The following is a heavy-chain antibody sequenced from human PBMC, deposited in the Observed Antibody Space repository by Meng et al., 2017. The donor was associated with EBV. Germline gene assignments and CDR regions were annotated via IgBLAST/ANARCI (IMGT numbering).Heavy chain of an antibody. CDR3: ARVGIAVAGTGDY. V-gene: IGHV1-2*06. D-gene: IGHD6-19*01. J-gene: IGHJ4*02. CDR1: GYTFPGYY. Sequence: QGQSGQSGAGGKKPGASVKVSCKASGYTFPGYYMHWVRQAPGQGLEWMGRINPNSGGTNYAQKFQGRVTMTRDTSISTAYMELSRLRSDDTAVYYCARVGIAVAGTGDYWGQGTLVTVSS. CDR2: INPNSGGT.